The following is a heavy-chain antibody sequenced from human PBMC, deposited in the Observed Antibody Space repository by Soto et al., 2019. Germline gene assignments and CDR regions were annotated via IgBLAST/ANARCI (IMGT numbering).Heavy chain of an antibody. CDR2: INHSGST. CDR1: GGSFSGYY. J-gene: IGHJ4*02. D-gene: IGHD6-13*01. Sequence: SETLSLTCAVYGGSFSGYYWSWIRQPPGKGLEWIGEINHSGSTNYNPSLKSRVTKSVDTSKNQFSLKLSSVTAADTAVYYCARGVGRAGVNSSPRGGIHFDYWGQGTLVTVSS. V-gene: IGHV4-34*01. CDR3: ARGVGRAGVNSSPRGGIHFDY.